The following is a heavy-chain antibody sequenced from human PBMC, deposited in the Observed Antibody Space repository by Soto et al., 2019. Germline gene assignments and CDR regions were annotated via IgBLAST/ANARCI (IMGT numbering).Heavy chain of an antibody. Sequence: VQLLESGGGLVQPGGSLRLSCAASGFTFSSYAMHWVRQAPGKGLEWVAVISYDGSNKYYADSVKGRFTISRDNSKNTLYLQMNSLRAEDTAVYYCARDAFSGYGGNGYFDYWGQGTLVTVSS. J-gene: IGHJ4*02. V-gene: IGHV3-30-3*01. CDR2: ISYDGSNK. CDR1: GFTFSSYA. D-gene: IGHD2-15*01. CDR3: ARDAFSGYGGNGYFDY.